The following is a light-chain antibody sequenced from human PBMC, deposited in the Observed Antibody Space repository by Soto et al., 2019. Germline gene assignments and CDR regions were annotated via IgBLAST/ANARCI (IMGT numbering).Light chain of an antibody. J-gene: IGKJ1*01. V-gene: IGKV3-15*01. CDR1: QSVSNN. CDR3: QQYNNWPPWT. Sequence: ILMTQSPATLSVSPGERATLSCRASQSVSNNLAWYQQKPGQAPRLLIYDASTRSTGIPARFSGSGYGTEFTLTINGLQSKDFGVYYCQQYNNWPPWTFGQGNKVEIK. CDR2: DAS.